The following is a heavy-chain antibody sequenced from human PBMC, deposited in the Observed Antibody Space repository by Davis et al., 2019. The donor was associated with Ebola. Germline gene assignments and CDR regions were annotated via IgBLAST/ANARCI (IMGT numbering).Heavy chain of an antibody. CDR2: IIPIFGTP. D-gene: IGHD6-19*01. CDR1: GGTFSSYA. V-gene: IGHV1-69*13. CDR3: ARVRAISVVEKGFDF. J-gene: IGHJ4*02. Sequence: SVKVSCKASGGTFSSYAFSWVRQAPGQGLGWMGGIIPIFGTPNYAQKFQGRVTITADESSSTAYMELNRLRSDDTAVYYCARVRAISVVEKGFDFWGQGTLLTVSS.